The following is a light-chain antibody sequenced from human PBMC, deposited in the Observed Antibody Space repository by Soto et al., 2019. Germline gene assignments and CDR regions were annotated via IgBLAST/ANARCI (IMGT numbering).Light chain of an antibody. CDR2: GAS. CDR1: QSVSSSY. Sequence: EIVLTQSPGTLSLSPGERATLSCRASQSVSSSYLVWYQQKPGQAPRLLIYGASSRATGIPDRFSGSGSGTDFTLTISRLEPEDFAVYYCQQYGSSPVTFGQGTKLEIK. J-gene: IGKJ2*01. CDR3: QQYGSSPVT. V-gene: IGKV3-20*01.